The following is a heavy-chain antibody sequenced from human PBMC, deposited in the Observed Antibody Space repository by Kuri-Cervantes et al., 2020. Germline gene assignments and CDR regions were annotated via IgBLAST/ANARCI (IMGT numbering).Heavy chain of an antibody. V-gene: IGHV3-33*01. CDR2: IWYDGSNK. CDR3: ARDGSYYYDSSGYYYDYGMDV. Sequence: GGSLRLSCAASGFTFSSYGMHWVRQAPGKGLEWVAVIWYDGSNKYYADSVKGRFTISRDNSKNTLYLQMNSLRAEDTAVYYCARDGSYYYDSSGYYYDYGMDVWGQGTTVTVSS. D-gene: IGHD3-22*01. J-gene: IGHJ6*02. CDR1: GFTFSSYG.